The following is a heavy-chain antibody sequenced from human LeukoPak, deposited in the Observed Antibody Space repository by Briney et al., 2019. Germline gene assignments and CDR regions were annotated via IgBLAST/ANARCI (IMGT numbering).Heavy chain of an antibody. CDR3: ARLLTNYYAFYI. CDR2: INPNSGGT. D-gene: IGHD4/OR15-4a*01. Sequence: ASVKVSCKASGYTFTGYYMHWVRQAPGQGLEWMGWINPNSGGTNYAQKFQGRVTMTRDTSISTAYMELSRLRSDDTAVYYCARLLTNYYAFYIWGQGTMVTVSS. V-gene: IGHV1-2*02. J-gene: IGHJ3*02. CDR1: GYTFTGYY.